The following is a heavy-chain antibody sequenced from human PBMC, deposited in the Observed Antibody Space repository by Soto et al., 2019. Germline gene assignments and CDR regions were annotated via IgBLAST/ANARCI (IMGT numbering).Heavy chain of an antibody. J-gene: IGHJ4*02. CDR3: VRVGLNRNYDFDF. V-gene: IGHV1-2*02. CDR2: INPNSDVT. CDR1: GYTFNSYY. D-gene: IGHD3-16*01. Sequence: QVQLVQCGAEVKRPGASVKVSCKASGYTFNSYYIHLVRQAPGQGLEWMGWINPNSDVTGYAQSFQGRVTMTRDMSMTTAYMDLTRLRSDDTAVYYCVRVGLNRNYDFDFWGQGTLITVSS.